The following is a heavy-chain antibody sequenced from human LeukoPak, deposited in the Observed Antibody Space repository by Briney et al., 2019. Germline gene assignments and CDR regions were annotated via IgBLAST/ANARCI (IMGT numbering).Heavy chain of an antibody. CDR2: IAYDEINE. V-gene: IGHV3-30*12. D-gene: IGHD2-21*01. Sequence: GGSLRLSCAASGFTFSRCGMYWVRQAPGKGLEWVAFIAYDEINEYYAESVKGRFTISRDNAKNSLYLQMNSLRAEDTAVYYCARGSAYCGGDCYHHNWFDPWGQGTLVTVSS. CDR1: GFTFSRCG. J-gene: IGHJ5*02. CDR3: ARGSAYCGGDCYHHNWFDP.